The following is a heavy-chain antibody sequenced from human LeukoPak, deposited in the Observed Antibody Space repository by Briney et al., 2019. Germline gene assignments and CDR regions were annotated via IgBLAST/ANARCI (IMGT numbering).Heavy chain of an antibody. CDR3: TTVERWLLRSSPY. J-gene: IGHJ4*02. CDR2: IETKIDGETT. V-gene: IGHV3-15*04. CDR1: GFTFSSNG. D-gene: IGHD5-24*01. Sequence: GGSLRLSCAASGFTFSSNGMHWVRQAPGKGLEWVGRIETKIDGETTDYAAPVKGRFTISRDDSKNTLYLQMNSLKTDDTAVYYCTTVERWLLRSSPYWGQGTLVTVSS.